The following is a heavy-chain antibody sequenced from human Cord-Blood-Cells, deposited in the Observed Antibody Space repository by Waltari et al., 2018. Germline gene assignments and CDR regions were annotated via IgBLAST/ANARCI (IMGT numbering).Heavy chain of an antibody. CDR1: GGTFSSYA. CDR3: TIPGGFWSGYYNWFDP. V-gene: IGHV1-69*01. Sequence: QVQLVQSGAEVKKPGSSVKVSCKASGGTFSSYAISWVRQAPGQGLEWMGGIIPIFGTANYAQKFQGRVTITADESTSTAYMELSSLRSEDTAVYYCTIPGGFWSGYYNWFDPWGQGTLVTVSS. CDR2: IIPIFGTA. J-gene: IGHJ5*02. D-gene: IGHD3-3*01.